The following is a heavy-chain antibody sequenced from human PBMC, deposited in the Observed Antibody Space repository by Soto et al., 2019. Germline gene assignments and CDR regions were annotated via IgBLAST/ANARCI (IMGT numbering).Heavy chain of an antibody. CDR1: GFTFSSYW. Sequence: PGGSLRLSCAASGFTFSSYWVSWVRQAPGKGLEWVANIKQDGSEKYYVDSVKGRFTISRDNAKNSLYLQMNSLRAEDTAVYYCARRRDFDYWGQGTLVTVSS. CDR3: ARRRDFDY. D-gene: IGHD6-6*01. CDR2: IKQDGSEK. V-gene: IGHV3-7*01. J-gene: IGHJ4*02.